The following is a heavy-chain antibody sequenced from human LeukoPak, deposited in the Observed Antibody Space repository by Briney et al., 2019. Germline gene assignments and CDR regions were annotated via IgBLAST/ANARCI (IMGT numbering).Heavy chain of an antibody. CDR3: AREDYYGSGSHPFDY. Sequence: SVKVSCKASGGTFSSYAISWVRQAPGQGLEWMGRIIPIFGTASYAQKFQGRVTITTDESTSTAYMELSSLRSEDTAVYYCAREDYYGSGSHPFDYWGQGTLVTVSS. J-gene: IGHJ4*02. D-gene: IGHD3-10*01. V-gene: IGHV1-69*05. CDR2: IIPIFGTA. CDR1: GGTFSSYA.